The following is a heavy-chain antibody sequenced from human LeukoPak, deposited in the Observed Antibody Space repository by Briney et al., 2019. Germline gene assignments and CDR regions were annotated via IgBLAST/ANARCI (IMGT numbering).Heavy chain of an antibody. J-gene: IGHJ6*03. V-gene: IGHV4-4*07. CDR3: ARDRGWGEYYYYYMDV. D-gene: IGHD2-15*01. CDR2: IYASGST. CDR1: GGSISSYY. Sequence: PSETLSLTCTVSGGSISSYYWSWIRQPAGKGLEWIGRIYASGSTNYNPSLKSRVTMSVDTSKNQFSLKLSSVTAADTAVYYCARDRGWGEYYYYYMDVWGKGTTVTVSS.